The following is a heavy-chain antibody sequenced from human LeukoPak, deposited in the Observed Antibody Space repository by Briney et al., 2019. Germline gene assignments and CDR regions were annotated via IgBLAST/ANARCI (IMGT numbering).Heavy chain of an antibody. CDR3: ARGRDKGVAIDY. CDR1: GGSFSGYY. J-gene: IGHJ4*02. V-gene: IGHV4-34*01. D-gene: IGHD2-15*01. CDR2: INHSGST. Sequence: SETLSLTCAVYGGSFSGYYWSWIRQPPGKGLEWIGEINHSGSTNYNPSLKSRVTISVDTSKNQFSLKLSSVTAADTAVYYCARGRDKGVAIDYWGQGTLVTVSS.